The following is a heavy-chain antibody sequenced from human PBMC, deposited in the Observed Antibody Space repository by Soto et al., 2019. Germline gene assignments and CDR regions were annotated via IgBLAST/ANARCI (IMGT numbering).Heavy chain of an antibody. D-gene: IGHD1-1*01. Sequence: SETLSLTCTVSGVSISGGGRNWSWIRQYPGRGLQWIGLIHYSGTSYYNPSLKSRVAMSVDTSRNQFSLRLTSVTAADTAVYYCTTGGDASKTGDWGQGTLVTVSS. CDR1: GVSISGGGRN. J-gene: IGHJ4*02. V-gene: IGHV4-31*03. CDR2: IHYSGTS. CDR3: TTGGDASKTGD.